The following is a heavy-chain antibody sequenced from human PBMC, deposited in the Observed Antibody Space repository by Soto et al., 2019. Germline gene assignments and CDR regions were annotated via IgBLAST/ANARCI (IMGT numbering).Heavy chain of an antibody. J-gene: IGHJ6*02. V-gene: IGHV4-39*01. CDR1: GGSISSSPCH. D-gene: IGHD2-21*02. CDR3: ARVTGLYYYGMDV. CDR2: IKYSGTT. Sequence: LGTLSLTRTVSGGSISSSPCHRGWVRQPPGKGLEWIASIKYSGTTFYNPSLKSRVTLSVDTSKNQFALKLSSVTAAETAVYYCARVTGLYYYGMDVWGQGTTVTVSS.